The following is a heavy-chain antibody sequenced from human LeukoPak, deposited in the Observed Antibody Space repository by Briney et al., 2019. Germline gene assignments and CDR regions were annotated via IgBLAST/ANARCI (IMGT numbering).Heavy chain of an antibody. Sequence: ASVKVSCKASGYTLTSYGISWVRQAPGRGLEWMGWISAYNGNTNYAQKLQGRVTMTTDTSTSTAYMELRSLRSDDTAVYYCARSGGYYYGLVYFDYWGQGTLVTVSS. J-gene: IGHJ4*02. CDR3: ARSGGYYYGLVYFDY. D-gene: IGHD3-10*01. V-gene: IGHV1-18*01. CDR1: GYTLTSYG. CDR2: ISAYNGNT.